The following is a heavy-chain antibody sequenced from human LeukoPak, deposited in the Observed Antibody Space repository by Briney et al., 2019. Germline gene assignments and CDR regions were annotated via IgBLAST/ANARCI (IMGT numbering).Heavy chain of an antibody. CDR3: AKGYSSWYYFDY. Sequence: GGSPRLSCAASGFTFDDYAMHWVRQAPGKGLEWVSGISWNSGSIGYADSVKGRFTISRDNAKNSLYLQMNSLRAEDTALYYCAKGYSSWYYFDYWGQGTLVTVSS. D-gene: IGHD6-13*01. V-gene: IGHV3-9*01. CDR1: GFTFDDYA. J-gene: IGHJ4*02. CDR2: ISWNSGSI.